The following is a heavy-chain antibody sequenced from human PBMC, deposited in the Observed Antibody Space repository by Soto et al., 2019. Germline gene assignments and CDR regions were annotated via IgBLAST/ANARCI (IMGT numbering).Heavy chain of an antibody. J-gene: IGHJ4*02. CDR2: IYYGGST. D-gene: IGHD7-27*01. V-gene: IGHV4-59*08. CDR3: AKNWNWGSLVH. CDR1: GDSISTDD. Sequence: SETLSLTCPVSGDSISTDDVSWIRQSPGKGLEWIGFIYYGGSTNYNPSLKSRVTISVDTPKNQFSLKLSSVTAADTAVYYCAKNWNWGSLVHWGQGTLVTVSS.